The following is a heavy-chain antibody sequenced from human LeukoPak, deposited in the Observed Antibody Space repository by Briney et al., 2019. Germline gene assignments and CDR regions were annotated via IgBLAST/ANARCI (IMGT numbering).Heavy chain of an antibody. CDR2: IYYSGST. Sequence: SQTLSLTCTVAGGSISSGGYYWSWIRQHPGKGLEWIGYIYYSGSTNYNPSLKSRVTISVDTSKNQFSLKLSSVTAADTAVYYCASHGGYSYGYRALGFDYWGQGTLVTVSS. J-gene: IGHJ4*02. CDR3: ASHGGYSYGYRALGFDY. V-gene: IGHV4-31*03. CDR1: GGSISSGGYY. D-gene: IGHD5-18*01.